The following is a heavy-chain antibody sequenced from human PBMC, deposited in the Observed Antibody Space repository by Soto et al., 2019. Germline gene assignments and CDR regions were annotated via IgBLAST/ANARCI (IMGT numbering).Heavy chain of an antibody. Sequence: QPGGSLRLSCVASGFTFSSYWMSWVRQAPGKGLEWVANIKQDGSEKYYVDSVKGRFTISRDNAKNSLYLQMNSLRVEDSAVYYCARGSTDAYPGSRIFLFWGRGTLVTVSS. CDR3: ARGSTDAYPGSRIFLF. V-gene: IGHV3-7*03. CDR2: IKQDGSEK. CDR1: GFTFSSYW. J-gene: IGHJ4*02. D-gene: IGHD3-10*01.